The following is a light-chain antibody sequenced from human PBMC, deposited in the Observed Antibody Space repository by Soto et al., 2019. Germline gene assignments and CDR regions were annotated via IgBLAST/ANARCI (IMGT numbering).Light chain of an antibody. CDR1: QSISSY. Sequence: DIQMTQSQSSLSASVGDRVTITCRASQSISSYLNWYQQKPGKAPKLLIYAASSLQSGVPSRFSGSGSGTVFTLTISSLQPEDFATYYCQQSYSTPYTFGQGTKLEIK. J-gene: IGKJ2*01. CDR3: QQSYSTPYT. CDR2: AAS. V-gene: IGKV1-39*01.